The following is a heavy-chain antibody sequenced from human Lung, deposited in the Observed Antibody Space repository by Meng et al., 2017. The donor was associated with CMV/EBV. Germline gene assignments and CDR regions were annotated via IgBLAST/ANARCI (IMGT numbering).Heavy chain of an antibody. D-gene: IGHD6-25*01. J-gene: IGHJ3*01. Sequence: GGSXRLXXAVSGFIVSSNYMSWVRQALGKGLEWVSVIYTGGITYYADSVKGRFTISRDNSKNTLYLQMNSLRADDTAVYYCAAEGENSGDETRDAFDLWGQGTRVTV. CDR2: IYTGGIT. CDR1: GFIVSSNY. CDR3: AAEGENSGDETRDAFDL. V-gene: IGHV3-66*02.